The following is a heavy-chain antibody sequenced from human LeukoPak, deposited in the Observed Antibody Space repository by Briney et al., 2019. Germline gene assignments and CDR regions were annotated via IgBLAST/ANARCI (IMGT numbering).Heavy chain of an antibody. J-gene: IGHJ3*02. CDR3: ARLTFPGLRYDDRRIFDI. CDR2: IHHSGRS. D-gene: IGHD3-3*01. V-gene: IGHV4-59*08. Sequence: SEALSLTCAVSGGSINSDDWSWIRRPPGKGLEWIGHIHHSGRSNYNPSLVNRVTLSVDMSRNQFSLRLSSVTAADTAVYYRARLTFPGLRYDDRRIFDIWGQGSVVTVSS. CDR1: GGSINSDD.